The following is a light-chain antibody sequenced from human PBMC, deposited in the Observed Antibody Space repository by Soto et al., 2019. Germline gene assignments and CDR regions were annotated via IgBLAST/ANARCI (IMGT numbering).Light chain of an antibody. CDR1: SSDGGAYNY. Sequence: QSALTQPASVSGSPGQSITMSGTGTSSDGGAYNYVSWYQQHPGKAPKLMIYEVSNRPSGVSNRFSGSKSGNTASLTISGLQAEDEADYYCSSYTSSSTLYVFGTGTKLTVL. V-gene: IGLV2-14*01. CDR2: EVS. CDR3: SSYTSSSTLYV. J-gene: IGLJ1*01.